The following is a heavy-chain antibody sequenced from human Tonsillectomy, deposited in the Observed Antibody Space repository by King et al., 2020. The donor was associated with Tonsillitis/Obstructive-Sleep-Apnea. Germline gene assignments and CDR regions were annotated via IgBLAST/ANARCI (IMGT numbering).Heavy chain of an antibody. D-gene: IGHD3-3*01. Sequence: QLQLQESGPGLVKPSETLSLTCTVSGGSISSRSYHWGWIRQPPGKGLEWIGSIYYSGRTSYNPSLQSRITMFVDTSKNQFSLNLTSVTAADTAVYTCAGHFPLSGFSTLYYFDSWGQGILVTVSS. CDR3: AGHFPLSGFSTLYYFDS. V-gene: IGHV4-39*01. J-gene: IGHJ4*02. CDR2: IYYSGRT. CDR1: GGSISSRSYH.